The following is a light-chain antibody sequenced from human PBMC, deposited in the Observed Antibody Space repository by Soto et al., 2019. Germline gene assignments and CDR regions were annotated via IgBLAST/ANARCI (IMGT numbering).Light chain of an antibody. Sequence: EIVLTQSPATLSLSPGERATLSCRASQSVSSYLAWYQQKPGQAPRLLIYDASNRATGIPARFSGSGSGTYFTLTISSLEPEDFAVYYCQQRSNWPLLITFGQGTRLEIK. CDR2: DAS. J-gene: IGKJ5*01. CDR3: QQRSNWPLLIT. V-gene: IGKV3-11*01. CDR1: QSVSSY.